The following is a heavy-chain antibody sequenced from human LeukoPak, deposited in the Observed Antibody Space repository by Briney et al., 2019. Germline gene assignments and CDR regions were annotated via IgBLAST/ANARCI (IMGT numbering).Heavy chain of an antibody. V-gene: IGHV3-74*01. J-gene: IGHJ5*02. CDR2: INSDGSST. D-gene: IGHD2-2*01. Sequence: GGSLRLSCAASGFTFSSYWMHWVRHAPGKGLVWVSRINSDGSSTSYADSVKGRFTISRDNAKNTLYLQMNSLRAEDTAVDYCAREVIVVVPAAINWFDPWGQGTLVTVSS. CDR1: GFTFSSYW. CDR3: AREVIVVVPAAINWFDP.